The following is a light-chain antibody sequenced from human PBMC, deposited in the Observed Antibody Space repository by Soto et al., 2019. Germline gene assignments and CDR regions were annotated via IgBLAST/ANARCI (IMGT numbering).Light chain of an antibody. V-gene: IGKV1-27*01. J-gene: IGKJ4*01. CDR3: QKYNSAPRT. CDR2: SSS. Sequence: DLHVTHSPSALSASVGDRVTTTCRVSLPISSXLAWYKQYPWKIPNLLMCSSSTLQAGVPSRFSGSGSATDFTLTISSLHPEYVADYYCQKYNSAPRTFGGGTKVDIK. CDR1: LPISSX.